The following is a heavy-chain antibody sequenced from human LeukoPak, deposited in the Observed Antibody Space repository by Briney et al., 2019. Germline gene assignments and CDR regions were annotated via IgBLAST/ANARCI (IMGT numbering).Heavy chain of an antibody. CDR2: ISDSGGNT. Sequence: PGGSLRLSCAASRFTFSSYAMSWVRQAPGKGLEWVSAISDSGGNTYYADSVKGRFTISRDNSKNTLYLQMNSLRAEDTAVYYCAKSSRYGTGWYGRIDYWGQGTLVTVS. CDR3: AKSSRYGTGWYGRIDY. V-gene: IGHV3-23*01. J-gene: IGHJ4*02. D-gene: IGHD6-19*01. CDR1: RFTFSSYA.